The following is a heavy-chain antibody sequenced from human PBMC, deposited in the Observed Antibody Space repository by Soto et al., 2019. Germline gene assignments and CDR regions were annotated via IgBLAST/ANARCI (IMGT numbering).Heavy chain of an antibody. CDR3: ARGPSSSPFNWFDP. D-gene: IGHD6-6*01. CDR2: ISSSSSYI. V-gene: IGHV3-21*01. CDR1: GFTFSSYN. Sequence: GGSLRLSCAASGFTFSSYNMDWVRQAPGKGLEWVSSISSSSSYIYYADSVKGRFTISRDNAKNSLYLQMNSLRDEDTAVYYRARGPSSSPFNWFDPWGQGTLVTVSS. J-gene: IGHJ5*02.